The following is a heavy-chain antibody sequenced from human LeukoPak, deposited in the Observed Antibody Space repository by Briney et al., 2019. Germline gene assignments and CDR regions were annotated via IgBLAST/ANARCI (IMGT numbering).Heavy chain of an antibody. CDR2: LYYSGST. CDR1: CGAISSGGYC. CDR3: ARAHQIIGDYRGLLDY. Sequence: SQTLSFTSTVSCGAISSGGYCWSWIRQHPGMGLEWIGYLYYSGSTYYNPSLKSRVSISVDTSKNQFSLKLNSVTAADTAVYYCARAHQIIGDYRGLLDYWGQGALVTVSS. J-gene: IGHJ4*02. V-gene: IGHV4-31*03. D-gene: IGHD2-21*02.